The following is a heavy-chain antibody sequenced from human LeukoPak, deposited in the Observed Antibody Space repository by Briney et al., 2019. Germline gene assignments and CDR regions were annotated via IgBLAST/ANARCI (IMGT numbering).Heavy chain of an antibody. J-gene: IGHJ4*02. Sequence: GGSLRLSCAASGFTFSSYSMSWVHQAPGKGLEWVANIERDGSEKNYVESVKGRFTISRDNAKNALYLQMNSLRAEDTAVYFCAREPTAVGLWGQGTLVTVSS. CDR2: IERDGSEK. D-gene: IGHD1-26*01. CDR1: GFTFSSYS. V-gene: IGHV3-7*01. CDR3: AREPTAVGL.